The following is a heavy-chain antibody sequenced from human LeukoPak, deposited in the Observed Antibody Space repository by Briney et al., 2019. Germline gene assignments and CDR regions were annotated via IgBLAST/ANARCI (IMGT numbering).Heavy chain of an antibody. V-gene: IGHV3-21*01. CDR2: ISSSSSYI. Sequence: GGSLRLSCAASGFTFSSYSMNWVRQAPGKGLEWVSSISSSSSYIYYADSMKGRFTISRDNAKNSLYLQMNSLRAEDTAVYYWATSLYDSSGYYTYWGQGTLVTVSS. J-gene: IGHJ4*02. CDR3: ATSLYDSSGYYTY. CDR1: GFTFSSYS. D-gene: IGHD3-22*01.